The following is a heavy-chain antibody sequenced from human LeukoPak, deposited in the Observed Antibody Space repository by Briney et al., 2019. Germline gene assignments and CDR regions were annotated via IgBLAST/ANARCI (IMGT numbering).Heavy chain of an antibody. CDR2: ISSSSSYI. Sequence: GGSLRLSCAASGFTFSSYSMNWVRQAPGKGLEWVSSISSSSSYIYYADSVKGRFTISRDNAKNSLYLQMNSLRAEDTAVYYCARRFDGRVQKWFGELGAFDIWGQGTMVTVSS. CDR1: GFTFSSYS. J-gene: IGHJ3*02. D-gene: IGHD3-10*01. V-gene: IGHV3-21*01. CDR3: ARRFDGRVQKWFGELGAFDI.